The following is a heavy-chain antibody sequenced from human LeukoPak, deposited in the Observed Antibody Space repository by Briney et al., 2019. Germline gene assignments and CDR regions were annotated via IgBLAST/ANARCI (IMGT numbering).Heavy chain of an antibody. CDR2: IWYDGSNK. J-gene: IGHJ4*02. Sequence: PGRSLRLSCAASGFTFSSYGMHWVRQAPGKGPEWVAVIWYDGSNKYYADSVKGRFTISRDNSKNTLYLQMNSLRAEDTAVYYCARSIHDSSGYSVDYWGQGTLVTVSS. V-gene: IGHV3-30*19. D-gene: IGHD3-22*01. CDR3: ARSIHDSSGYSVDY. CDR1: GFTFSSYG.